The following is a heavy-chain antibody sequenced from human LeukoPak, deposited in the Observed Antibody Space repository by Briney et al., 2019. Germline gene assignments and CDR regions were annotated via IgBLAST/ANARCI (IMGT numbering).Heavy chain of an antibody. D-gene: IGHD4-11*01. J-gene: IGHJ4*02. V-gene: IGHV4-39*07. CDR1: GGSISSSSYY. Sequence: SETLSLTCTVSGGSISSSSYYWGWIRQPPGKGLEWIGSIYYSGSTYYNPSLKSRVTISVDTSKNQFSLKLSSVAAADTAIYYCARGSNLVKWGQGTLVTVSS. CDR2: IYYSGST. CDR3: ARGSNLVK.